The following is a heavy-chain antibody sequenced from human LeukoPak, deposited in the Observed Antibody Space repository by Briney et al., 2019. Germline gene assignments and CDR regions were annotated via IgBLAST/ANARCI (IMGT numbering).Heavy chain of an antibody. D-gene: IGHD3-10*01. V-gene: IGHV1-18*01. CDR2: ISAYNGNT. Sequence: ASVKVSCKASGCIFTNYGINWVRQAPGQGLEWMGWISAYNGNTNYAQKLQGRVTMTTDTSTSTAYMELRSLRSDDTAVYYCARGLGSGSHNYYYYGMDVWGQGTTVTVSS. CDR1: GCIFTNYG. J-gene: IGHJ6*02. CDR3: ARGLGSGSHNYYYYGMDV.